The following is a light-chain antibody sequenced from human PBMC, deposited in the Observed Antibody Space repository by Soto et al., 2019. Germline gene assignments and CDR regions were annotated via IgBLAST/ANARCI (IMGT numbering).Light chain of an antibody. CDR1: SSDVGAYNR. CDR2: DVS. Sequence: QSVLTQPASVSGSPGQSITISCTGTSSDVGAYNRVSWYRQHPGKAPKLMIYDVSSRPSGVSNRFSGSKSGNTAFLTISRLQAEDEAGYYCSSFTSTTTLDVFGTGTKVTVL. CDR3: SSFTSTTTLDV. V-gene: IGLV2-14*03. J-gene: IGLJ1*01.